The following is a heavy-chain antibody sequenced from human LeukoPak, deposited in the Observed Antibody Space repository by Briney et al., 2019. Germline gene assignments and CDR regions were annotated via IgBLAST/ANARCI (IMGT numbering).Heavy chain of an antibody. CDR1: GFTFDDYA. CDR2: ISWNSGSI. CDR3: AKGAAAGTMGGTYYYYYGMDV. V-gene: IGHV3-9*01. Sequence: GGSLRLSCAASGFTFDDYAMHWVRQAPGKGLEWVSAISWNSGSIGYADSVKGRFTISRDNAKNSLYLQMNSLRAEDTALYYCAKGAAAGTMGGTYYYYYGMDVWGQGTTVTVSS. D-gene: IGHD6-13*01. J-gene: IGHJ6*02.